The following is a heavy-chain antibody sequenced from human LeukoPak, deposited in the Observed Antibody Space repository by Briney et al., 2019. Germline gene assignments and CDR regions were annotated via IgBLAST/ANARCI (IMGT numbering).Heavy chain of an antibody. J-gene: IGHJ6*03. CDR1: GGYISSYY. V-gene: IGHV4-59*01. Sequence: SETLSLTCTVSGGYISSYYWSWIRQPPGEGLEWIGYVYYTGSTNYNPSLKSRVSISVDTSKNQFSLKLRSVSAADTAVYYCARTTEGGYSYGSFYYYYMDVWGKGATVTISS. D-gene: IGHD5-18*01. CDR2: VYYTGST. CDR3: ARTTEGGYSYGSFYYYYMDV.